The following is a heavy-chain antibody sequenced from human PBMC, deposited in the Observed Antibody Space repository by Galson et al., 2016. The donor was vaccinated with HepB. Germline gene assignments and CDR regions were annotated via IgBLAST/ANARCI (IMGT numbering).Heavy chain of an antibody. V-gene: IGHV1-2*02. J-gene: IGHJ4*02. CDR3: AREKSSGSAYFDY. Sequence: QSGAEVKKPGESLKISCKASGYTFTGYYMHWVRQAPGQGLEWMGWINPNSGNTNYAQKFQGRVTMTRDTSISTAYMELSRLRSDDTAVYFCAREKSSGSAYFDYWGQGTLVTVST. D-gene: IGHD6-19*01. CDR1: GYTFTGYY. CDR2: INPNSGNT.